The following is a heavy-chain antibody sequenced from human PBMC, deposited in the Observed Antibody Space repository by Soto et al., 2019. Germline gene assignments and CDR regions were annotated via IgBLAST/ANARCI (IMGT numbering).Heavy chain of an antibody. Sequence: PGGSLRLSCAASGFTFSSYGMHWVRQAPGKGLEWVAVISYDGSNKYYADSVKGRFTISRDHSKNTLYLQMNSLRAEDTAVYYCAKALAVAGYYYYGMDVWGQGTTVTVSS. CDR3: AKALAVAGYYYYGMDV. J-gene: IGHJ6*02. CDR1: GFTFSSYG. D-gene: IGHD6-19*01. CDR2: ISYDGSNK. V-gene: IGHV3-30*18.